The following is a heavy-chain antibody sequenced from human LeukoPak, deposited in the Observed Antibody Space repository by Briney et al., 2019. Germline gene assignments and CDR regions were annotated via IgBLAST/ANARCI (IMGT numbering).Heavy chain of an antibody. CDR3: ARDTRDGYNYYYYYGMDV. V-gene: IGHV1-69*04. CDR1: GGTFSSYA. D-gene: IGHD5-24*01. Sequence: RASVKVSCKASGGTFSSYAISWVRQAPGQGLEWMGRIIPILGIANYAQKFQGRVTITADKSTSTAYMELSSLRSEDTAVYYCARDTRDGYNYYYYYGMDVWGRGTTVTVSS. J-gene: IGHJ6*02. CDR2: IIPILGIA.